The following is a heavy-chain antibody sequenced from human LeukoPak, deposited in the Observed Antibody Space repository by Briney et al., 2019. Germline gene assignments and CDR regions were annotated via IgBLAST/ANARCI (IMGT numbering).Heavy chain of an antibody. CDR2: ISYDGSNK. J-gene: IGHJ4*02. D-gene: IGHD6-19*01. Sequence: GGSLRLSCAASGFTFSSYAMHWVRQAPGKGLEWVAVISYDGSNKYFADSVKGRFTISRDNSKNTLYLQMNSLRAEDTAVYYCARGMPIYSSGSGYYFDYWGQGTLVTVSS. CDR3: ARGMPIYSSGSGYYFDY. CDR1: GFTFSSYA. V-gene: IGHV3-30-3*01.